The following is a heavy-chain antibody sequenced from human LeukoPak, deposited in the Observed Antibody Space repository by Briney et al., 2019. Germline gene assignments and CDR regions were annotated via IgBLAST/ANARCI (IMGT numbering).Heavy chain of an antibody. J-gene: IGHJ4*02. Sequence: PGGSLRLSCAASGFTFSSFEVNWVRQAPGKGLEWISHIRHTFDIKYADSVKGRFTISRDNAKNSQYLQMTSLRAQDTGIYYCARSSGSYRPFDSWGQGTLVIVSS. CDR2: IRHTFDI. D-gene: IGHD3-22*01. CDR1: GFTFSSFE. V-gene: IGHV3-48*03. CDR3: ARSSGSYRPFDS.